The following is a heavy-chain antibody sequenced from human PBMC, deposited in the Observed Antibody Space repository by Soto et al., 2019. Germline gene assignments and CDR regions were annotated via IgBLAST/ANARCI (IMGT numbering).Heavy chain of an antibody. J-gene: IGHJ4*02. CDR3: ARMIVLVPAAEYYFDY. Sequence: QVQLVQSGAEVKKPGSSVKVSCKASGGTFSSYAISWVRQAPGQGLEWMGGIIPIFGTANYAQKFQGRVTITXXEXTXXAYMELSSLRSEDTAVYYCARMIVLVPAAEYYFDYWGQGTLVTVSS. CDR1: GGTFSSYA. CDR2: IIPIFGTA. D-gene: IGHD2-2*01. V-gene: IGHV1-69*05.